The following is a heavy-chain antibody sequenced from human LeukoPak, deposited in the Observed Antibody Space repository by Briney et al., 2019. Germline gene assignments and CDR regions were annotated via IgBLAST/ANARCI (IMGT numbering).Heavy chain of an antibody. V-gene: IGHV1-8*03. CDR1: GYNFTTFD. Sequence: ASVKVSCKTSGYNFTTFDINWVRQAPGQGLEWMGWMNPNSGNTGYAQKFQGRVTITRNTSISTAYMELSSLRSEDTAVYYCARGIAVAGWYFGREKGDYYYYYMDVWGKGTTVTVSS. D-gene: IGHD6-19*01. CDR3: ARGIAVAGWYFGREKGDYYYYYMDV. J-gene: IGHJ6*03. CDR2: MNPNSGNT.